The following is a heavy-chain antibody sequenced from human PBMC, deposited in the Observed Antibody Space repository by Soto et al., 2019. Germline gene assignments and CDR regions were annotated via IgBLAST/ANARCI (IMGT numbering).Heavy chain of an antibody. CDR3: AREQNYYDSSGYPVY. Sequence: GGSLRLSCAASGFTFSSYAMHWVRQAPGKGLEWVAIILYDGSNKYYADSVKGRFTISRDNSKNTLYLQMNSLRAEDTAVYYCAREQNYYDSSGYPVYWGQGTLVTVSS. D-gene: IGHD3-22*01. CDR1: GFTFSSYA. J-gene: IGHJ4*02. CDR2: ILYDGSNK. V-gene: IGHV3-30*04.